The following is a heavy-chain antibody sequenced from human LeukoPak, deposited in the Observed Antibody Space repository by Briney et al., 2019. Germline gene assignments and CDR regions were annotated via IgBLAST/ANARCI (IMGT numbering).Heavy chain of an antibody. CDR2: IDSAGSRT. J-gene: IGHJ4*02. CDR3: ARDLYSGDCPDY. V-gene: IGHV3-74*01. D-gene: IGHD1-26*01. CDR1: GFTFSSYL. Sequence: GGALRLSCAASGFTFSSYLMHWVRQAPGKGLGWVSRIDSAGSRTSYADSVKGRFTISRDNAKNTLYLQMNSLRAEDTAVYYCARDLYSGDCPDYWGQGTQVTVSS.